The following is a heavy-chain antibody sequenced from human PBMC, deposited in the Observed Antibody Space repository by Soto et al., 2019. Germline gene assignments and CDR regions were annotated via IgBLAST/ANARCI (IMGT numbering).Heavy chain of an antibody. CDR2: IYYSGST. CDR1: GGSISSYY. V-gene: IGHV4-59*01. Sequence: HSETLSLTCTVSGGSISSYYWSWIRQPPGKGLEWIGYIYYSGSTNYNPSLKSRVTISVDTSKNQFSLKLSSVTAADTAVYYCAREERYSSGWDKNKHWFDPWGQGTLVTVSS. D-gene: IGHD6-19*01. CDR3: AREERYSSGWDKNKHWFDP. J-gene: IGHJ5*02.